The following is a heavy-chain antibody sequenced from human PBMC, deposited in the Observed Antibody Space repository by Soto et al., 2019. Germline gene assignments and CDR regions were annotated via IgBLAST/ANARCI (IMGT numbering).Heavy chain of an antibody. CDR1: GSPISSYY. D-gene: IGHD3-22*01. Sequence: SETLSLTCSVSGSPISSYYWGWFRLPPGQGLEWVGYIYYTGTTSYNPSLKGRVTVSLDTSKKQFSLKLRSVTAADTAVYFCARLCGYYQAFDQWGQGALVTVSS. CDR2: IYYTGTT. J-gene: IGHJ4*01. CDR3: ARLCGYYQAFDQ. V-gene: IGHV4-59*08.